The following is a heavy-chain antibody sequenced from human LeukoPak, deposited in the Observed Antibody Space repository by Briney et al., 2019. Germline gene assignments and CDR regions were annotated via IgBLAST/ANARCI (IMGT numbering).Heavy chain of an antibody. D-gene: IGHD5/OR15-5a*01. CDR1: GFTFSSYA. CDR2: ISYDGSNK. J-gene: IGHJ4*02. CDR3: ARVAISAPTLSSYFDY. V-gene: IGHV3-30*01. Sequence: PGGSLRLSCAASGFTFSSYAMHWVRQAPGKGLEWVAVISYDGSNKYYADSVKGRFTISRDNSKNTLYLQMNSLRAEDTAVYYCARVAISAPTLSSYFDYWGQGTLVTVSS.